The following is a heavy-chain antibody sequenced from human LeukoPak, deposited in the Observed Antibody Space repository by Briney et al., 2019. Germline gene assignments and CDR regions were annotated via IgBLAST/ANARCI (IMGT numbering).Heavy chain of an antibody. CDR1: GGSISSGDYY. CDR3: ARGGSHLVVPDWFDP. D-gene: IGHD2-15*01. CDR2: IYYSGST. V-gene: IGHV4-30-4*08. Sequence: PSQTLSLTCTVSGGSISSGDYYWSWIRQPPGKGLEWIGYIYYSGSTYYNPSLKGRVTISVDTSKNQFSLKLSSVTAADTAVYYCARGGSHLVVPDWFDPWGQGTLVTVSP. J-gene: IGHJ5*02.